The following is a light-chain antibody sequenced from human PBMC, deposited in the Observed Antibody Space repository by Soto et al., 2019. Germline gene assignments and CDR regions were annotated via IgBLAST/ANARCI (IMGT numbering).Light chain of an antibody. J-gene: IGKJ1*01. CDR1: QSVLYSSNNKNY. CDR3: QQYYSSSGT. CDR2: WAS. V-gene: IGKV4-1*01. Sequence: DIVMTQSPDSLAVSLGERATINCKSSQSVLYSSNNKNYLAWYQQKPGQPPKLLIYWASTRESGVHDRFSGSGSGTDFTLTISSLQAEDVAVYYCQQYYSSSGTFGQGTKVEIK.